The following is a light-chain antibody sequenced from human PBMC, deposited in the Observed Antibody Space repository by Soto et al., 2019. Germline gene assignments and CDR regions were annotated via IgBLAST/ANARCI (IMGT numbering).Light chain of an antibody. CDR3: QQANSSPPL. Sequence: DFQMTQSPSSVSASVGDRVTITCRASQGLSTWLAWYQQKPGKAPKLLIYAVSSLQSGVPSRFSGSKTGTEFTLTISILQPEDFATYYCQQANSSPPLFGGGTKVEMK. J-gene: IGKJ4*01. V-gene: IGKV1D-12*01. CDR2: AVS. CDR1: QGLSTW.